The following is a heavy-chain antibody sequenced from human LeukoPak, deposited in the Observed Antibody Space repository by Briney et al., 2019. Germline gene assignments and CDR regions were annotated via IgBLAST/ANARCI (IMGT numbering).Heavy chain of an antibody. CDR3: AREAGSGSYAAF. D-gene: IGHD3-10*01. CDR2: IIPIFGTA. Sequence: SVKVSCKASGGTFSSYAISWVRQAPGQGLEWMGGIIPIFGTANYAQKFQGRVMITADESTSTAYMELSSLRSEDTAVYYCAREAGSGSYAAFWGQGTLVTVSS. J-gene: IGHJ4*02. V-gene: IGHV1-69*01. CDR1: GGTFSSYA.